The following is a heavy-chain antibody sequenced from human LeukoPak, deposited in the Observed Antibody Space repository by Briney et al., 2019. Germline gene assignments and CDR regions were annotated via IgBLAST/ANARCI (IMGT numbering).Heavy chain of an antibody. V-gene: IGHV3-23*01. Sequence: VGSLRLSCAASGFTFTDSAMTWVRQAPGKGLEWVSAISTSGGDTIYTDSVKDRFTISRDNSKNTLYLQMNSLRAEDTAIYYCAKGGSYAPLDYWGQGTLVTVSS. CDR1: GFTFTDSA. CDR3: AKGGSYAPLDY. D-gene: IGHD1-26*01. CDR2: ISTSGGDT. J-gene: IGHJ4*02.